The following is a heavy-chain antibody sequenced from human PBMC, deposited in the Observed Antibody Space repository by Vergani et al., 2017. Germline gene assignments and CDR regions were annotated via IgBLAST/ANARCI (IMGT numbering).Heavy chain of an antibody. Sequence: EVQLVESGGGLVQPGGSLRLSCAASGFTLRNYWFSLVRQAPGKGLEWVANIKEDGSEQYYVDSVKGRFTVSRDNGKNSLYLQMNSVRADDTAVYHCARITWHYGSGSFDYWGQGTLVTVPS. V-gene: IGHV3-7*01. CDR1: GFTLRNYW. D-gene: IGHD3-10*01. CDR2: IKEDGSEQ. J-gene: IGHJ4*02. CDR3: ARITWHYGSGSFDY.